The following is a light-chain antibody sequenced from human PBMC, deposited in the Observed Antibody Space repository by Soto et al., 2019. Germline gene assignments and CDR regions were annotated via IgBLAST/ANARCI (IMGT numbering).Light chain of an antibody. J-gene: IGKJ1*01. CDR1: QSISSY. CDR3: QQSYTTPPWT. CDR2: DAS. Sequence: DIQMTQSPSSLSASVGDRVTITCRASQSISSYLNWYQQKPGKAPKVLIYDASSLQSGVPSRFSGSGSVTDFTLTISSLQPEDFATYYCQQSYTTPPWTFGQGTKVDIK. V-gene: IGKV1-39*01.